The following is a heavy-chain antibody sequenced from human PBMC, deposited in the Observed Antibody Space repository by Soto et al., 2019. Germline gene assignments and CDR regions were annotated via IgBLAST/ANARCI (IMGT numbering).Heavy chain of an antibody. CDR2: IWYDGSNK. CDR3: AREDAAARTSRYYYYGMDV. Sequence: QVQLVESGGGVVQPGRSLRLSCAASGFTFSSYGMHWVRQAPGKGLEWVAVIWYDGSNKYYADSVKGRFTISRDNSKNTRYLQMNSLRAEDTAVYYCAREDAAARTSRYYYYGMDVWGQGTTVTVSS. D-gene: IGHD6-13*01. V-gene: IGHV3-33*01. CDR1: GFTFSSYG. J-gene: IGHJ6*02.